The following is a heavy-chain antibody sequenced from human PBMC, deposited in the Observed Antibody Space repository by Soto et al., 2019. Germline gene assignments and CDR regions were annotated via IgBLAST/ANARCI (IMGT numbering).Heavy chain of an antibody. CDR1: GYTLTELS. V-gene: IGHV1-18*01. Sequence: GASVKVSCKVSGYTLTELSMHWVRQAPGKGLEWMGWISAYNGKTNYAQKLQGRVTMTTDTSTSTAYMELRSLRSDDTAVYYCARSPIVGAPYNWFDPWGQGTLVTSPQ. J-gene: IGHJ5*02. CDR2: ISAYNGKT. CDR3: ARSPIVGAPYNWFDP. D-gene: IGHD1-26*01.